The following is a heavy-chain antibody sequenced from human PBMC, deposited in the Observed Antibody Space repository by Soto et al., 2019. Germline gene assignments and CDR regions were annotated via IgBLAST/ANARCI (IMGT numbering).Heavy chain of an antibody. Sequence: QITLKESGPTLVKPTQTLTLTCTFSGFSLSTSSGVGVGWIRQPPGKALEWLALIYWDVDKRYSPSLKSRLTITKDTSKNQVVLTMTNMDPVDTATYYCAHTYYASGAYFDYWGQGTLVTVSS. V-gene: IGHV2-5*02. J-gene: IGHJ4*02. CDR3: AHTYYASGAYFDY. CDR1: GFSLSTSSGVG. D-gene: IGHD3-10*01. CDR2: IYWDVDK.